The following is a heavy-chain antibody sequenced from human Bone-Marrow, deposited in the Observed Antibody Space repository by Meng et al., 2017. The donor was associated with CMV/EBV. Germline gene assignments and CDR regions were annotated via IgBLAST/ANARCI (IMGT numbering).Heavy chain of an antibody. D-gene: IGHD2-2*01. CDR2: ISSSSSYI. J-gene: IGHJ6*02. CDR1: GFTFSSYS. Sequence: GESLKISCAASGFTFSSYSMNWVRQAPGKGLEWVSSISSSSSYIYYADPVKGRFTISRDKAKNSLYLQMNSLRAEDTTVYYCAREVVQAAIWPSYGMDVWGQGTTVTVSS. CDR3: AREVVQAAIWPSYGMDV. V-gene: IGHV3-21*04.